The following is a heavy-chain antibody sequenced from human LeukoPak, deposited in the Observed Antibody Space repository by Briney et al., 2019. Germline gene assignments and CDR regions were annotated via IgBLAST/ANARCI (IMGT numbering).Heavy chain of an antibody. CDR1: GFTFGSYA. CDR3: AKGSGSGWYGWFDP. V-gene: IGHV3-23*01. J-gene: IGHJ5*02. CDR2: ISASGDST. D-gene: IGHD6-19*01. Sequence: GGSLRLSCAASGFTFGSYAMSWVRQPPGRGLEWVSSISASGDSTYYADSVKGRFTITRDNSKNTLYLQMNSLRAEDTAVYYCAKGSGSGWYGWFDPWGQGTLVTVSS.